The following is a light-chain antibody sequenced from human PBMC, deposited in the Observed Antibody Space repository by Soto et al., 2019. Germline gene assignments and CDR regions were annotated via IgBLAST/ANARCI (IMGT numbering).Light chain of an antibody. Sequence: QSALTQPAPVSGSPGQSITISRTGTSSEVGCYNYVSWYQQHPGKAPKLMIYDVSNRPSGVSNRFSGSKSGNTASLTISGLQAEDEADYYCSSYTSSSTLLYVFGTGTKVTVL. CDR2: DVS. CDR1: SSEVGCYNY. CDR3: SSYTSSSTLLYV. J-gene: IGLJ1*01. V-gene: IGLV2-14*01.